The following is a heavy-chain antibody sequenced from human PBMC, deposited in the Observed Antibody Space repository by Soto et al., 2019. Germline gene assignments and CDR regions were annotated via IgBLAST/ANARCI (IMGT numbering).Heavy chain of an antibody. D-gene: IGHD1-1*01. Sequence: SETLSLTCTVSGGSISSGGNYWTWIHQHPGKGLEWIGYIYHSGSTYYNPSLKSRLTISVDTSKNQFSLKLSSVTAADTAVYFCARRSGGFNSGKIDSWGQGTLVTVSS. CDR1: GGSISSGGNY. V-gene: IGHV4-31*03. CDR2: IYHSGST. J-gene: IGHJ4*02. CDR3: ARRSGGFNSGKIDS.